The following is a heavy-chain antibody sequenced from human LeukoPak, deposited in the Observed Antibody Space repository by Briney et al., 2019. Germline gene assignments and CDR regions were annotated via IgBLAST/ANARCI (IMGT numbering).Heavy chain of an antibody. CDR3: ARDARIAAAGTGGWFDP. CDR1: GYSISSGYY. J-gene: IGHJ5*02. V-gene: IGHV4-38-2*02. D-gene: IGHD6-13*01. Sequence: NPSETLSLTCTVSGYSISSGYYWGWIRQPPGKGLEWIGSIYHSGSTYYNPSLKSRVTISVDTSKNQFSLKLSSVTAADTAVYYCARDARIAAAGTGGWFDPWGQGTLVTVSS. CDR2: IYHSGST.